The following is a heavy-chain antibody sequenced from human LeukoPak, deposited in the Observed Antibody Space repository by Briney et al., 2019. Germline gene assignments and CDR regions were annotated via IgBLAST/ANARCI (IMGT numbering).Heavy chain of an antibody. CDR1: GFTFDDYA. V-gene: IGHV3-7*01. Sequence: GGSLRLSCAASGFTFDDYAMHWVRQAPGKGLEWVATIKQDGSEKHYVDSVEGRFTISRDNAKNSLYLQMNSLRAEDAAVYYCAVSNWMDPWGQGTLVTVSS. CDR2: IKQDGSEK. CDR3: AVSNWMDP. J-gene: IGHJ5*02.